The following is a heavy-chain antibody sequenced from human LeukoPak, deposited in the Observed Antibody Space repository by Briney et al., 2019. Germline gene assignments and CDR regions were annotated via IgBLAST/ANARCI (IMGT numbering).Heavy chain of an antibody. D-gene: IGHD2-8*01. J-gene: IGHJ6*02. V-gene: IGHV3-33*01. Sequence: GGSLRLSCAASGFTFSSYGMHWVRQAPGKGLEWVAVIWYDGSNKYYADSVKGRFTISRDNSKNTLYLQMNSLRAEDTAVYYCARAGACTNGVCYYYYGMDVWGQGTTVTVSS. CDR3: ARAGACTNGVCYYYYGMDV. CDR1: GFTFSSYG. CDR2: IWYDGSNK.